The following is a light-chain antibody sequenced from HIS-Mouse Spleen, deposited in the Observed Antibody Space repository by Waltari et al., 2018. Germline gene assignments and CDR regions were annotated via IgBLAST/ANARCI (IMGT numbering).Light chain of an antibody. CDR2: EVS. J-gene: IGLJ1*01. CDR1: SSDVGGYNY. Sequence: QSALTQPPSASGSPGQSVTISCTGTSSDVGGYNYLSWYQQHPGNAPKLMIYEVSKRPSGVPDRFSGSKSGNTASLTVSGLQAEDEADYYCSSYAGSNNYVFGTGTKVTVL. CDR3: SSYAGSNNYV. V-gene: IGLV2-8*01.